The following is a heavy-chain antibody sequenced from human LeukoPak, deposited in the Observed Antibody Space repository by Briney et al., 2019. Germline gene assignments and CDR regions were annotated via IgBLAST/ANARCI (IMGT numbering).Heavy chain of an antibody. CDR2: ISAYNGNT. CDR3: ARQGYSGHSQGAADY. CDR1: GYTFSIYG. Sequence: ASVRVSCKASGYTFSIYGFSWVRQAPGQGLEWMGWISAYNGNTNYAQKFQGRVAMTTDTSTSTAHMELRSLRSDDTAVYYCARQGYSGHSQGAADYWGQGTLVTVSS. V-gene: IGHV1-18*01. D-gene: IGHD4-23*01. J-gene: IGHJ4*02.